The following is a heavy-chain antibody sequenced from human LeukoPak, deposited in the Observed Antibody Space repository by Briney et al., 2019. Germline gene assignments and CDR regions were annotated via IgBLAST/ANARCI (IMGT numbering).Heavy chain of an antibody. Sequence: GGSLRLSCAASGFTFSSYAMSWVRQAPGKGLEWVSAISGSGGSTYYADSVKGRFAISRDNSKNTLYLQMNGLRAEDTAVYYCAKAGIQLWFDYWGQGTLVTVSS. V-gene: IGHV3-23*01. CDR3: AKAGIQLWFDY. J-gene: IGHJ5*01. CDR1: GFTFSSYA. D-gene: IGHD5-18*01. CDR2: ISGSGGST.